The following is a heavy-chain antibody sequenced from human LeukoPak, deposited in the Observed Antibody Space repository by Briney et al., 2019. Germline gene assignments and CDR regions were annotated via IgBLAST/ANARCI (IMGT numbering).Heavy chain of an antibody. CDR3: ASSRLLAYCGGDRPKHQYFQH. CDR2: IYTSGST. J-gene: IGHJ1*01. D-gene: IGHD2-21*02. Sequence: SETLSLTCTVSGGSISSYYWSWIRQPAGKGLEWIGLIYTSGSTNYNPSLKSRVTISVDTSKNQFSLKLSSVTAADTAVYYCASSRLLAYCGGDRPKHQYFQHWGQGTLVTVSS. V-gene: IGHV4-4*07. CDR1: GGSISSYY.